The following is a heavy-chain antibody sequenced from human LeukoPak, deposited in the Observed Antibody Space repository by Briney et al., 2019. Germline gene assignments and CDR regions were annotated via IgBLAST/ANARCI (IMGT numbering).Heavy chain of an antibody. D-gene: IGHD6-19*01. J-gene: IGHJ4*01. CDR3: AKGIYSSGWSYFDY. V-gene: IGHV3-23*01. CDR2: LSGSGITT. Sequence: GGSLRLSCAASGFTFSNSAMSWVRQAPGKGLEWVSTLSGSGITTYYADSVKGRLTVSRDNSKNTLYLQMNSLRAEDTAVYYCAKGIYSSGWSYFDYWGHGTLVTVSS. CDR1: GFTFSNSA.